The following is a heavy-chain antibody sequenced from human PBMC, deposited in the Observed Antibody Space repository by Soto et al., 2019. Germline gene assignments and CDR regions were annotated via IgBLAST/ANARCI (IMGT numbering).Heavy chain of an antibody. CDR1: GGTFGSYA. CDR3: ARGLNGYLYYFDY. D-gene: IGHD5-18*01. J-gene: IGHJ4*02. Sequence: SVKVSCKTSGGTFGSYAISWVRQAPGQGLEWMGGIIPIFSTPNYAQKFQGRVTITADESTSTAYMELSSLRSEDTAVYYCARGLNGYLYYFDYWGQGTLVTVSS. CDR2: IIPIFSTP. V-gene: IGHV1-69*13.